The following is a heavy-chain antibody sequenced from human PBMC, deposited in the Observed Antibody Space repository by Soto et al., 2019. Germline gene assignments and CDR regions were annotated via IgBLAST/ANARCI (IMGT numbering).Heavy chain of an antibody. CDR1: GFTFSNAW. V-gene: IGHV3-15*01. CDR3: TTTPTIFVVVMQTFDY. CDR2: IKSKTDGGTT. J-gene: IGHJ4*02. Sequence: EVQLVESGGGLVKPGGSLRLSCAASGFTFSNAWMSWVRQAPGKGLELVGRIKSKTDGGTTDYAAPVKGRFTILRDDSKNTLYLQMNSLKTEDTAVYYCTTTPTIFVVVMQTFDYGGQGTLVTVSS. D-gene: IGHD3-3*01.